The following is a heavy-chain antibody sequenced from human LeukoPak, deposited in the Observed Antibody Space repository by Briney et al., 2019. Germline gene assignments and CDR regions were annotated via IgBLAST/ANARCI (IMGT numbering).Heavy chain of an antibody. V-gene: IGHV3-23*01. Sequence: GGSLRLSCAASGFTFSSYAMSWVRQAPGKGLEWVSTISGSGGSTYYADSVKGRFTISRDNAKNSLYLQMNSLRAEDTAVYYCARGARTTVTTYARYYYYYYMDVWGKGTTVTISS. CDR3: ARGARTTVTTYARYYYYYYMDV. CDR1: GFTFSSYA. J-gene: IGHJ6*03. D-gene: IGHD4-17*01. CDR2: ISGSGGST.